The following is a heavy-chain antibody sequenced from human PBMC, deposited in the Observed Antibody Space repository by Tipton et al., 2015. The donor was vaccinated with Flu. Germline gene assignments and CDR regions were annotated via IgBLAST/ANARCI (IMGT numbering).Heavy chain of an antibody. CDR3: ARDQGFGGGISYDYYALGV. CDR1: GGSINSYY. D-gene: IGHD3-10*01. CDR2: IYSSGST. V-gene: IGHV4-59*12. Sequence: QLVQSGPEVKPSETLSLTCTVSGGSINSYYWSWIRQPPGKGLEWIGYIYSSGSTNYNPSLKSRVTISLDTSKNQFSLKLNSVTAADTAVYYCARDQGFGGGISYDYYALGVWGQGTTVTVSS. J-gene: IGHJ6*02.